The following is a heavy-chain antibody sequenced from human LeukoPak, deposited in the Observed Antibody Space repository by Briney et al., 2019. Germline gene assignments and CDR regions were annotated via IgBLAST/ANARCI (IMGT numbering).Heavy chain of an antibody. CDR1: GGSISSGDYY. D-gene: IGHD6-13*01. CDR2: IYYSGST. CDR3: ARLVPYSSNWYFDY. J-gene: IGHJ4*02. V-gene: IGHV4-30-4*01. Sequence: SETLSLTCTVSGGSISSGDYYWSWIRQPPGKGLEWIGYIYYSGSTYYNPSLKSRVTISVDTSKNQFSLQLSSVTAADTAVYYCARLVPYSSNWYFDYWGQGTLVTVSS.